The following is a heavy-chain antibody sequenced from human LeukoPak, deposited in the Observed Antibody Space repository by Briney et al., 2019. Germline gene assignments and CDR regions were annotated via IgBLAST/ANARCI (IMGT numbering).Heavy chain of an antibody. CDR1: GFTFSSYW. J-gene: IGHJ6*04. D-gene: IGHD3-10*02. CDR3: AELGITMIGGV. Sequence: GGSLRLSCATSGFTFSSYWMSWVRQAPGKGLEWVANIKPDGSEKNYVDSVKGRFTISRDNGKNSLYLQMNSLRAEDTAVYYCAELGITMIGGVWGKGTTVTISS. V-gene: IGHV3-7*01. CDR2: IKPDGSEK.